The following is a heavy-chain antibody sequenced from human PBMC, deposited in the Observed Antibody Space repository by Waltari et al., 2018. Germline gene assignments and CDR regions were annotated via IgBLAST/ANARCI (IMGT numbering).Heavy chain of an antibody. CDR1: GGSFSGYY. V-gene: IGHV4-34*01. D-gene: IGHD3-10*01. Sequence: QVQLQQWGAGLLKPSETLSLTCAVYGGSFSGYYWSWIRQPPGKGLEWIGEINHSGSTNYNPSLKSRVTISVDTSKNQFSRKLSSVTAADTAVYYCARLKWFGELSYDYWGQGTLVTVSS. CDR3: ARLKWFGELSYDY. J-gene: IGHJ4*02. CDR2: INHSGST.